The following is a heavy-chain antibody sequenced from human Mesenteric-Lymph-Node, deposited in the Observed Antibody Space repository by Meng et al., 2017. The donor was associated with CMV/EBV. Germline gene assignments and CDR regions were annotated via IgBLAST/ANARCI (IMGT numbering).Heavy chain of an antibody. CDR3: TTDLPSFKSPHYYYYGMDI. Sequence: GGSLRLSCTASGFTFGDYAMNWVRQAPGKGLEWVGRIKSKTDTGATDYAAPVKGRFTISRDDSKNTLYLQMNSLKSEDTAVYYCTTDLPSFKSPHYYYYGMDIWGQGTTVTVSS. V-gene: IGHV3-15*01. CDR2: IKSKTDTGAT. J-gene: IGHJ6*02. CDR1: GFTFGDYA.